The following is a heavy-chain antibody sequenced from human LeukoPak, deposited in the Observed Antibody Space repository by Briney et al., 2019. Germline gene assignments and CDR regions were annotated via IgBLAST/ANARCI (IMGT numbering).Heavy chain of an antibody. V-gene: IGHV5-51*01. CDR2: IYPGDSDT. Sequence: GESLKISCKGSGYSFTSYWIGWVRQMPGKGLEWVGIIYPGDSDTRYSPSFQGQVTISADKSISTAYLQWSSLKASDAAMYYCARLPPDSSGWPYFDYWGQGTLVTVSS. D-gene: IGHD6-19*01. J-gene: IGHJ4*02. CDR3: ARLPPDSSGWPYFDY. CDR1: GYSFTSYW.